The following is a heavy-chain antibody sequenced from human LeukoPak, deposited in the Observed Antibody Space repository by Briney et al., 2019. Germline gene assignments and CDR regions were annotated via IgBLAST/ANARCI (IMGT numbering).Heavy chain of an antibody. CDR1: GFTFSDYW. V-gene: IGHV3-74*01. CDR2: INTDTRGT. J-gene: IGHJ4*02. CDR3: VRAGAYHFDN. D-gene: IGHD3-16*01. Sequence: GSLRLSCAASGFTFSDYWMHWVRQAPGKGLVWVSIINTDTRGTYYADSVKGRFTISRDNAKDTLYLQMNSLRAEDTAVYYCVRAGAYHFDNWGQGTRVTVSS.